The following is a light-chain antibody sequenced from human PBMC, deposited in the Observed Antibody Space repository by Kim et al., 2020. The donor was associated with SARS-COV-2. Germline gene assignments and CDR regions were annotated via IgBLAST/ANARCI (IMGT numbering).Light chain of an antibody. V-gene: IGKV2-28*01. Sequence: EIVMTQSPLSLPVTPGEPASISCSSSQILEGGNWHPYLDWYVQKAGQSPQLLIYLLSNRASGVPDKFSVSGSGTCFTLKISILEAENVGIYYCMQALQSPYTFGHGTKVYIK. CDR1: QILEGGNWHPY. J-gene: IGKJ1*01. CDR2: LLS. CDR3: MQALQSPYT.